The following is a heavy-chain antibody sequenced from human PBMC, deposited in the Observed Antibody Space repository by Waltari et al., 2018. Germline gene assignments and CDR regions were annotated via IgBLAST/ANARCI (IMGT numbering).Heavy chain of an antibody. D-gene: IGHD6-13*01. Sequence: QVQLVESGGGVVQPGRSQRLSCAASGLTFNNYAMHWVPQAPGKGLEWVAFISYDGSNKYYAESVKGRFTISRDNSKNTLYLQMNSLIAEDTAVYYCARDLDGSSWQTFSDAFDIWGQGTMVTVSS. J-gene: IGHJ3*02. CDR1: GLTFNNYA. CDR3: ARDLDGSSWQTFSDAFDI. V-gene: IGHV3-30*01. CDR2: ISYDGSNK.